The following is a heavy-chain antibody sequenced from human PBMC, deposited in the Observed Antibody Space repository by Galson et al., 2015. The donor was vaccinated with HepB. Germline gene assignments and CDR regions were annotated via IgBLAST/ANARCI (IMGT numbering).Heavy chain of an antibody. V-gene: IGHV1-2*04. CDR1: GYTFIGYY. D-gene: IGHD2-2*02. CDR2: INPNSADT. Sequence: SVKVSCKASGYTFIGYYMHWVRQAPGQGLEWMGWINPNSADTKYAQKFQGWVTMTRDTSTSTAYMELSGLKSDDTAVYYCARDLRYCVDPSCHIGYYYYGMDVWGQGTAVTVSS. CDR3: ARDLRYCVDPSCHIGYYYYGMDV. J-gene: IGHJ6*02.